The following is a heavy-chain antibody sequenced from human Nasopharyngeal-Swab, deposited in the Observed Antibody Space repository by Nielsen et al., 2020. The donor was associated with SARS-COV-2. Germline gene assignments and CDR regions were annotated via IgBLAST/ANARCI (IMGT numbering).Heavy chain of an antibody. CDR1: GYSISSGHY. J-gene: IGHJ5*02. V-gene: IGHV4-38-2*02. CDR2: IYHSGST. Sequence: SETLSLTCSVSGYSISSGHYWGWIRQPPGKGLEWIGNIYHSGSTYYNPSLKSRVTISLDLFKNQFSLKLSSVTAADTAVYYCARVVTGWFDPWGQGTLVTVSS. D-gene: IGHD3-16*02. CDR3: ARVVTGWFDP.